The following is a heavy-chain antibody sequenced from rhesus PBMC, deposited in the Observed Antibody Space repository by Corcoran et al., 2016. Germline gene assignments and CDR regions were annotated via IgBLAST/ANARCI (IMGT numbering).Heavy chain of an antibody. D-gene: IGHD6-31*01. CDR1: GGSISDSYR. CDR2: IYGSYTST. J-gene: IGHJ4*01. CDR3: ARKSPYGPNSDWYQGTFDY. Sequence: QVQLQESGPGVVKPSETLSLTCAVSGGSISDSYRWSWSRQPPGKGREGIGYIYGSYTSTHYHPPLKSLITISKYASHNQFSLKLSSLTAADTAMYFWARKSPYGPNSDWYQGTFDYWGQGVLVTVSS. V-gene: IGHV4S10*01.